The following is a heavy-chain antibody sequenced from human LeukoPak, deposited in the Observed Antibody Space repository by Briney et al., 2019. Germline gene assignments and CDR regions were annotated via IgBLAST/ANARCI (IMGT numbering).Heavy chain of an antibody. CDR3: ARDPYDGNYYFDY. Sequence: ASVKVSCKTSGYTFTGYHAHWVRQAPGQGLEWMGWFNANSGDTKYAQKFQGRATMTRDTSIGTDYMELTSLISDDTAIYYCARDPYDGNYYFDYWGQGTLVTVAS. CDR1: GYTFTGYH. J-gene: IGHJ4*02. CDR2: FNANSGDT. V-gene: IGHV1-2*02. D-gene: IGHD3-3*01.